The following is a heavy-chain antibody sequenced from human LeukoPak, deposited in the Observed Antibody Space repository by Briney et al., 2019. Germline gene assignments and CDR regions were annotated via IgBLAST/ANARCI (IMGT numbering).Heavy chain of an antibody. Sequence: GGSLRLSCAASGFTFSGSAMHWVRQASGKGLEWVGRIRSKANSYATAYAASVKGRFTISRDDSKNTAYLQMNSLKTEDTAVYYCTSPASGYSYGLFQGWGQGTLVTVSS. CDR3: TSPASGYSYGLFQG. CDR2: IRSKANSYAT. V-gene: IGHV3-73*01. CDR1: GFTFSGSA. J-gene: IGHJ4*02. D-gene: IGHD5-18*01.